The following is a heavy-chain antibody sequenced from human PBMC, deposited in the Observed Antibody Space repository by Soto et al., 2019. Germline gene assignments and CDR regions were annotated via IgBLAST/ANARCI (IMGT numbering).Heavy chain of an antibody. V-gene: IGHV4-61*03. D-gene: IGHD2-21*01. Sequence: SETLSLTCTVSGGFVNSDTHSWSWFRQTPGKRPEWIGFIYSGGSTKNPSLRSRVTMSVDTSKNHFSLQLRSVIVADTAVYHCARFVRSCIANTCSTRTDVRGPGITGTVSS. CDR1: GGFVNSDTHS. J-gene: IGHJ6*02. CDR3: ARFVRSCIANTCSTRTDV. CDR2: IYSGGST.